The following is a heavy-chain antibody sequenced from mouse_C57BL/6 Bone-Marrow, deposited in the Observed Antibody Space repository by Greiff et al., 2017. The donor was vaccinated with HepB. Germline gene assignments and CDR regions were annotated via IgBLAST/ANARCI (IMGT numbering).Heavy chain of an antibody. CDR3: ARGAGGDY. Sequence: EVQLVESGGDLVKPGGSLKLSCAASGFTFSSYGMSWVRQTPDKRLEWVATISSGGSYTYYPDSVKGRFTISTDNAKNTLYLQMSSLKSEDTAMYYCARGAGGDYWGQGTTLTVSS. V-gene: IGHV5-6*01. J-gene: IGHJ2*01. CDR2: ISSGGSYT. CDR1: GFTFSSYG.